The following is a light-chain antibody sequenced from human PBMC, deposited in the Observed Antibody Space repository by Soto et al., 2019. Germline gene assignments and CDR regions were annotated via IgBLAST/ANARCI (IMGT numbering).Light chain of an antibody. V-gene: IGLV1-40*01. CDR1: SSNIGAGYD. J-gene: IGLJ1*01. Sequence: QSVLTQPPSVSGAPGQRVTISCTGSSSNIGAGYDVHWYQQLPGTAPKLLIYGTINRPSGVPDRFSGSQSGTSASLAITGLQAEDETDYYGQSYDSSLIYVFGTGTKLTVL. CDR2: GTI. CDR3: QSYDSSLIYV.